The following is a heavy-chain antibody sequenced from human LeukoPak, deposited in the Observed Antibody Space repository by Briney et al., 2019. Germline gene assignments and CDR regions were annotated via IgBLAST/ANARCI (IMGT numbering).Heavy chain of an antibody. V-gene: IGHV1-46*01. CDR2: INPSGGST. D-gene: IGHD3-10*01. CDR3: ARDKMRLLDYGSGSYDY. CDR1: GYTFTTYY. Sequence: GASVKVSCKASGYTFTTYYMHWVRQAPAQGLEWMGIINPSGGSTSYAQKFQGRVTMTRDTSTSTVYMELSGLRSEDTAVYYCARDKMRLLDYGSGSYDYWGQGTLVTVSS. J-gene: IGHJ4*02.